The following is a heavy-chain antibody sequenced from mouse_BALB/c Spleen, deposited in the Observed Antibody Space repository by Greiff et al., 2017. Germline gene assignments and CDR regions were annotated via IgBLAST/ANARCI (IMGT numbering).Heavy chain of an antibody. Sequence: QVQLKQSGAELVRPGASVTLSCKASGYTFTDYEMHWVKQTPVHGLEWIGAIDPETGGTAYNQKFKGKATLTADKSSSTAYMELRSLTSEDSAVYYCTSKTYWGQGTTLTVSS. CDR2: IDPETGGT. CDR3: TSKTY. CDR1: GYTFTDYE. V-gene: IGHV1-15*01. J-gene: IGHJ2*01.